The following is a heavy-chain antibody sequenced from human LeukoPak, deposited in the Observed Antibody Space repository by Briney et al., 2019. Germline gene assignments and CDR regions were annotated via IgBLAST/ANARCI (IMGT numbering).Heavy chain of an antibody. V-gene: IGHV7-4-1*02. Sequence: ASVKVSCKASGYTFTSHVINWVRQAPGQGLEWMGWINTNTGNPTYAQGFKGRFVFSLDTFVGSANLQISSLKTEDTAVYFCARGGQTGYVVYYYYYMDVWGKGTTVTVSS. CDR1: GYTFTSHV. CDR2: INTNTGNP. CDR3: ARGGQTGYVVYYYYYMDV. J-gene: IGHJ6*03. D-gene: IGHD3-9*01.